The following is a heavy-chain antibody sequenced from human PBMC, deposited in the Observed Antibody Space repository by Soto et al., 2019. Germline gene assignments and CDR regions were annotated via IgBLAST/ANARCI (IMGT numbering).Heavy chain of an antibody. J-gene: IGHJ4*02. V-gene: IGHV5-10-1*01. CDR1: GYSFTNYW. Sequence: ESLKISCNGSGYSFTNYWISWVRQMPGKGLEWMGRIDPSDSYTNYSPSFQGHVTISADKSINTAYLQWISLKASDTVMYYCARHQGLRCLDPLTLDFWGQVTLVTVYS. CDR2: IDPSDSYT. CDR3: ARHQGLRCLDPLTLDF. D-gene: IGHD3-3*01.